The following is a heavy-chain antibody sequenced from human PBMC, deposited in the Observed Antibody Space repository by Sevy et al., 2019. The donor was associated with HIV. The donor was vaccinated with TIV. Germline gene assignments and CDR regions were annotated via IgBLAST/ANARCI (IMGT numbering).Heavy chain of an antibody. Sequence: SGCLRLSCAASGFTFSSHWMSWVRQAPGKGLERVANINQDGSQKYYVDSVKGRFTLSRDNAKKSLSLQMKSLRAEDTAVHYCARDTGGIGLDVWGQGTTVSVSS. CDR2: INQDGSQK. J-gene: IGHJ6*02. CDR3: ARDTGGIGLDV. D-gene: IGHD6-13*01. V-gene: IGHV3-7*01. CDR1: GFTFSSHW.